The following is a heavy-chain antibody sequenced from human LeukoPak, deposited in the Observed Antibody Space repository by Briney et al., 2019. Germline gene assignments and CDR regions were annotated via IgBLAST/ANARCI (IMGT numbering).Heavy chain of an antibody. CDR1: GFTSRNSA. J-gene: IGHJ4*02. CDR3: ARDSSGYFGPYETFGFDY. Sequence: PGRSLRLSCAASGFTSRNSAMHWVRRAPDKGLEWVAVISYDGSDKYYADSVKGRFTISRDKSKNTLYLQMNSLRVEDTAVYYCARDSSGYFGPYETFGFDYWGQGALVTVSS. V-gene: IGHV3-30-3*01. CDR2: ISYDGSDK. D-gene: IGHD3-22*01.